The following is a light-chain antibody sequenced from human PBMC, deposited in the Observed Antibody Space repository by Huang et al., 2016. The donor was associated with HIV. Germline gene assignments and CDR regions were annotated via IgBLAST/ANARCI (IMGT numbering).Light chain of an antibody. Sequence: EIVMTQSPATLSVSPGERVTLSCRANRIVGTNLAWYQQRPGQAPRLLIYGSSTRAPGIPARVSGSGSGTDFSLTISSLQSEDFARYYCHQYNNWLLSFGGGTRVDI. V-gene: IGKV3-15*01. CDR1: RIVGTN. CDR2: GSS. CDR3: HQYNNWLLS. J-gene: IGKJ4*01.